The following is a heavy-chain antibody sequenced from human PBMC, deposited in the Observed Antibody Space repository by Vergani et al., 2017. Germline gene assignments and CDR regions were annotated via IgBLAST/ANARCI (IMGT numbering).Heavy chain of an antibody. J-gene: IGHJ6*03. V-gene: IGHV4-4*07. CDR2: IYTSGST. Sequence: QVKLQESGPGLVKPSETLSLPCTVLGGPISSYYWSWIRQPAGKGLEWIGRIYTSGSTNYNPSLKSRVTMSVDKSKNQFSLKLSSVTAADTAVYYCASLLVVPAAPYYYYVDVWGKGTTVTVSS. CDR3: ASLLVVPAAPYYYYVDV. D-gene: IGHD2-2*01. CDR1: GGPISSYY.